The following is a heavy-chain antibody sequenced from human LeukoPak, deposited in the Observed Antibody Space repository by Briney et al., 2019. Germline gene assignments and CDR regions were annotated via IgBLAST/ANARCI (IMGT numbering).Heavy chain of an antibody. J-gene: IGHJ3*01. CDR3: SRGGSYYRAMM. CDR1: GVSISSYY. D-gene: IGHD3-10*01. CDR2: IYYSGST. Sequence: PSETLSLTCTVSGVSISSYYWSWIRQPPGKGLEWIGYIYYSGSTNYNPSLKSRVTISIDTSKNQFSLNLGSVTAADTAMYYCSRGGSYYRAMMWGQGTMVAVSS. V-gene: IGHV4-59*01.